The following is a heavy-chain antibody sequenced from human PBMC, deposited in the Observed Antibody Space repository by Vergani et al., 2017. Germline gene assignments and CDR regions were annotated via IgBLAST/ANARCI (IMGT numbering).Heavy chain of an antibody. CDR1: GFTFTSSA. V-gene: IGHV1-58*02. Sequence: QMQLVQSGPEVKKPGTSVKVSCKASGFTFTSSAMQWVRQARGQRLEWIGWIVVGSGNTNYAQKFQERVTITRDMSTSTAYMELRSLRSDDTAVYYCARAGNYYDSRDDAFDIWGQGTMVTVSS. D-gene: IGHD3-22*01. CDR3: ARAGNYYDSRDDAFDI. CDR2: IVVGSGNT. J-gene: IGHJ3*02.